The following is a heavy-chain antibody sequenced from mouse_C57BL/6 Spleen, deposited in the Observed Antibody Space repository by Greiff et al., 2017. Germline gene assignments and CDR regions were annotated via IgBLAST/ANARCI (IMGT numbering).Heavy chain of an antibody. CDR3: ARRFYYYGSSYGDYFDY. D-gene: IGHD1-1*01. V-gene: IGHV1-82*01. CDR1: GYAFSSSW. CDR2: IYPGDGDT. J-gene: IGHJ2*01. Sequence: QVQLQQSGPELVKPGASVKISCKASGYAFSSSWMNWVKQRPGKGLEWIGRIYPGDGDTNYNGKFKGKATLTADKSSSTAYMQLSSLTSEDSAVYFCARRFYYYGSSYGDYFDYWGQGTTLTVSS.